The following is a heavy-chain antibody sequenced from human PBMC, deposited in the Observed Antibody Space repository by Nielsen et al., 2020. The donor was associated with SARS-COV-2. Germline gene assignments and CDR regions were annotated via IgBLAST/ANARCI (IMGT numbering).Heavy chain of an antibody. CDR2: ISAYNGNT. CDR3: ARDDYCSSTSCPLLDY. CDR1: GYTFTSYG. V-gene: IGHV1-18*01. Sequence: ASVKVSCKASGYTFTSYGISWVRQAPGQGLEWMGWISAYNGNTNYAQKLQGRVTMTTDTSTSTAYMELRSLRSDVTAVYYCARDDYCSSTSCPLLDYWGQGTLVTVSS. D-gene: IGHD2-2*01. J-gene: IGHJ4*02.